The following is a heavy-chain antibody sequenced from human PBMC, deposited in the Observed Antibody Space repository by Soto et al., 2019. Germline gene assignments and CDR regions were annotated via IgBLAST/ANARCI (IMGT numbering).Heavy chain of an antibody. Sequence: SETLALTCTVSGGSISSGDYYWSWIRQPPGKGLEWIGYIYYSGSTYYNPSLKSRVTISVDTSKNQFSLKLSSVTAADTAVYYCARASEGGYYSEVSRFDYWGQGTLVTSPQ. J-gene: IGHJ4*02. D-gene: IGHD3-22*01. CDR2: IYYSGST. CDR3: ARASEGGYYSEVSRFDY. CDR1: GGSISSGDYY. V-gene: IGHV4-30-4*01.